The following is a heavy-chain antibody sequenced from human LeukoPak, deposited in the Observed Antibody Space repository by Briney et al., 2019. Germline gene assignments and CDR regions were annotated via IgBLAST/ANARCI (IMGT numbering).Heavy chain of an antibody. J-gene: IGHJ3*02. CDR3: AREGIVGTGGAFDI. CDR2: ISGSGGST. Sequence: SGGSLRLSCAASGFTFSSYVMSWVRQAPGKGLEWVSAISGSGGSTYYADSVKGRFTISRDNSKNTLYLQMNSLRAEDTAVYYCAREGIVGTGGAFDIWGQGTMVTVSS. CDR1: GFTFSSYV. D-gene: IGHD1-26*01. V-gene: IGHV3-23*01.